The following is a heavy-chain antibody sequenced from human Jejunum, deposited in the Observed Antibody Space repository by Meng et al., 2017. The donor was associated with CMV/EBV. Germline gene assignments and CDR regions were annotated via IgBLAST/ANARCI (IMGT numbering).Heavy chain of an antibody. V-gene: IGHV3-7*01. CDR3: ARNARGSGY. D-gene: IGHD3-10*01. CDR2: IKQDGSEK. Sequence: SCDASGFTFSTYWMTWVRQAPGKGLEWVANIKQDGSEKYYVDSVKGRFTISRDNAKNSLFLQMNSLRAEDTAMYYCARNARGSGYWGQGTLVTVSS. J-gene: IGHJ4*02. CDR1: GFTFSTYW.